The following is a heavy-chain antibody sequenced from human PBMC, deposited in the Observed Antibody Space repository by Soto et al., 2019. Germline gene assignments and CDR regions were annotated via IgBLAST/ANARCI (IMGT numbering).Heavy chain of an antibody. V-gene: IGHV4-59*01. Sequence: SETLSLTXTVSGGSISRYFWSWIRQSPGKGLEWIGYIFYTGSTTYNPSLKSRVTISIDTSKNQFSLKLSSLTAADTAVYYCAHFSDLEWFDPWGQGTLVTVSS. CDR2: IFYTGST. CDR1: GGSISRYF. D-gene: IGHD2-21*01. CDR3: AHFSDLEWFDP. J-gene: IGHJ5*02.